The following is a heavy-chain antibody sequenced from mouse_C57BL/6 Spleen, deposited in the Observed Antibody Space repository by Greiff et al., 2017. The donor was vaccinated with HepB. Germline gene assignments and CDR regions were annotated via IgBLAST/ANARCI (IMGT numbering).Heavy chain of an antibody. Sequence: EVKLMESGEGLVKPGGSLKLSCAASGFTFSSYAMSWVRQTPEKRLEWVAYISSGGDYIYYADTVKGRFTISRDNARNTLYLQMSSLKSEDTAMYYCTREATDGYAMDYWGQGTSVTVSS. CDR1: GFTFSSYA. V-gene: IGHV5-9-1*02. CDR3: TREATDGYAMDY. J-gene: IGHJ4*01. D-gene: IGHD3-2*02. CDR2: ISSGGDYI.